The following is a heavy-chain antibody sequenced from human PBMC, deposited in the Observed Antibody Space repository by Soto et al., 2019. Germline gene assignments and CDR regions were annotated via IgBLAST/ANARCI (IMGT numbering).Heavy chain of an antibody. CDR1: GFTVSSNY. D-gene: IGHD6-19*01. V-gene: IGHV3-53*04. CDR2: IYSGGST. J-gene: IGHJ4*02. Sequence: HPGGSLRLSCAASGFTVSSNYMSWVRQAPGKGLEWVSVIYSGGSTYYADSVKGRFTISRHSSKNTLYLQMNSLRAEDTAVYYCAREKYSSGPESAYFDYWGRGTLVTVSS. CDR3: AREKYSSGPESAYFDY.